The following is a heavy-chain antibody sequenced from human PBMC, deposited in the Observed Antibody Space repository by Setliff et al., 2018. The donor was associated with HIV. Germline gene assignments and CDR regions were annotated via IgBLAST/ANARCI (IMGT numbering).Heavy chain of an antibody. Sequence: PSETLSLTCTVSGGSISNSNYFWGWIRQPPGKGLEWIGRIYSSGSTYYQPSLQGRVSMSIDPSKNHFSLSLRYVTAADTAVYYCARSFSGRYFWSGYYTGPDPKGENAFDIWGQGTMVTVSS. CDR3: ARSFSGRYFWSGYYTGPDPKGENAFDI. V-gene: IGHV4-39*02. D-gene: IGHD3-3*01. CDR1: GGSISNSNYF. J-gene: IGHJ3*02. CDR2: IYSSGST.